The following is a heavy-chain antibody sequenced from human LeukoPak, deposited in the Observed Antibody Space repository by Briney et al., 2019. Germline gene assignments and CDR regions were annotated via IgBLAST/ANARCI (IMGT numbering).Heavy chain of an antibody. CDR1: GVTLSDHH. Sequence: PGGSLRLSCAASGVTLSDHHMDWVRQAPGKGLEWVARTRNKARGNATEYAASAKGRFTISRDDSKALVFLQMNSLKTEDTAVYFGARDGPEADNSAFDIWGQGTVVTVSS. D-gene: IGHD3-22*01. J-gene: IGHJ3*02. CDR3: ARDGPEADNSAFDI. V-gene: IGHV3-72*01. CDR2: TRNKARGNAT.